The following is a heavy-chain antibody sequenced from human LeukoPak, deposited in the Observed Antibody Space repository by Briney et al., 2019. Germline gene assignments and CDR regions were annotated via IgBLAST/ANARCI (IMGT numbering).Heavy chain of an antibody. J-gene: IGHJ4*02. CDR3: ASPRGFSYGYFDY. CDR2: IYYRKKT. D-gene: IGHD5-18*01. V-gene: IGHV4-39*01. CDR1: GGSISSSSAY. Sequence: SETLSLTCTVSGGSISSSSAYWGWIRQPPGKGLEWIGSIYYRKKTYYHPSLKSRVPISADTSKNQFPLTLGSVSATDTAVYYCASPRGFSYGYFDYWGQGTLVTVSS.